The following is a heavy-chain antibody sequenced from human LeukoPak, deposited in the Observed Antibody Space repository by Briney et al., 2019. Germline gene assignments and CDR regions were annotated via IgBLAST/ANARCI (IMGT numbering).Heavy chain of an antibody. CDR2: IWYDGSKK. CDR1: GFTFSSYG. V-gene: IGHV3-33*08. Sequence: PGRSLRLSCAASGFTFSSYGMHWVRQAPGKGPEWVAVIWYDGSKKYYGDSVRGRFTISRDNSKNTLYLQMNSLRAEDTAVYYCARWLSDKIDSNGYLDYWGQGTLVAVPS. J-gene: IGHJ4*02. D-gene: IGHD5-18*01. CDR3: ARWLSDKIDSNGYLDY.